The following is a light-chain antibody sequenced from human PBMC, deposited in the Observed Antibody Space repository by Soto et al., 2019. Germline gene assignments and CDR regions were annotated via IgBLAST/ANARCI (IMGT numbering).Light chain of an antibody. CDR3: SSHAGSINVA. CDR2: EVS. V-gene: IGLV2-8*01. CDR1: SSDVGGYDS. Sequence: QSALTQPPSASGSPGQSVTISCTGTSSDVGGYDSVSWYQQHPDKAPRLMIYEVSKRPSGVPDRFSGFKSDNTASLTVSGLRAEDEADYYCSSHAGSINVAFGGGTQLTVL. J-gene: IGLJ3*02.